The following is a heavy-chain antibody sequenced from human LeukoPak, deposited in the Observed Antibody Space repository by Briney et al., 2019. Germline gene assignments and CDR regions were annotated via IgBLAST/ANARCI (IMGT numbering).Heavy chain of an antibody. CDR1: GYTFTSYD. Sequence: ASVKVSCKASGYTFTSYDINWVRQATGQGLEWMGWMNPNSGNTGYAQKFQGRVTMTRNTSISTAYMELSSLRSEDTAVYYCARDGGGFGAYCSGGSWYGMDVWGQGTTVTVSS. J-gene: IGHJ6*02. D-gene: IGHD2-15*01. V-gene: IGHV1-8*01. CDR2: MNPNSGNT. CDR3: ARDGGGFGAYCSGGSWYGMDV.